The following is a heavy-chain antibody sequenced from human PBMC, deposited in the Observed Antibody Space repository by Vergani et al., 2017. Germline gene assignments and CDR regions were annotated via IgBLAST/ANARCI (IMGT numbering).Heavy chain of an antibody. CDR1: GFTFDTYT. CDR3: TTAWGLYYLHGEYFQY. V-gene: IGHV3-23*01. CDR2: ISSGGGDI. Sequence: EVHLLESGGGLVQPGGSRRLSCAGAGFTFDTYTMAYVRQAQGKGLEWVATISSGGGDIFYADSVTGRFTISRDNSKNTLFLQMNSLKDEDTAVYYCTTAWGLYYLHGEYFQYWGRGTLVSVSS. D-gene: IGHD3-10*01. J-gene: IGHJ1*01.